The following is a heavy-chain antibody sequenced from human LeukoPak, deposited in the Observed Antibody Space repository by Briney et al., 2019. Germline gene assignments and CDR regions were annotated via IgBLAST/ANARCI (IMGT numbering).Heavy chain of an antibody. J-gene: IGHJ5*02. D-gene: IGHD3-10*01. CDR1: GGTFSSYA. Sequence: GASVKVSCKASGGTFSSYAISWVRQAPGQGLEWMGRIIPILGIANYAQKFQGRVTITADKSTSTAYMELSSLRSEDTAVYYCARGNTEPYYYGSGSGFVDNWFDPWGQGTLVTVSS. CDR3: ARGNTEPYYYGSGSGFVDNWFDP. CDR2: IIPILGIA. V-gene: IGHV1-69*04.